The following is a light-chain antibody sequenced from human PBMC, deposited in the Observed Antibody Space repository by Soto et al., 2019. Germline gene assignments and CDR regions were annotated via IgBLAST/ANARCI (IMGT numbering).Light chain of an antibody. CDR3: QQYNSYPLT. V-gene: IGKV1-27*01. CDR1: LPISNY. J-gene: IGKJ4*01. Sequence: DIQMTQSPSTMSVSVGDRVTSTCRASLPISNYVAWYQQKPGKIPNLLIYAASTSQAGVPSPSSRSASGTEFTLTISGLQPDDFATYYCQQYNSYPLTFGGGTKVDIK. CDR2: AAS.